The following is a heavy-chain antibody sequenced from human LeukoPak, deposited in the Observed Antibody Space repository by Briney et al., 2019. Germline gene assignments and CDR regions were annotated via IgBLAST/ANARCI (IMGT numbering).Heavy chain of an antibody. V-gene: IGHV1-46*01. CDR3: ARDNGGLWFGELLYNWFDP. Sequence: ASVKVSCKASGYTFSGFYVHWVRQAPGQGLEWMGIIKVSGGRTDYAQKFQGRVTMTRDMSTSTVYMELSNLRSEDTAVYYWARDNGGLWFGELLYNWFDPWGQGTLVTVSS. CDR1: GYTFSGFY. D-gene: IGHD3-10*01. CDR2: IKVSGGRT. J-gene: IGHJ5*02.